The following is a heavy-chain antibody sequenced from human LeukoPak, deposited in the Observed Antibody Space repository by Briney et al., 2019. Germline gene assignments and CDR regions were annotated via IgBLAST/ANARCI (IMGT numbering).Heavy chain of an antibody. CDR3: AKWGRTTGTTGPYYYYMDV. CDR1: GFTFSSYS. J-gene: IGHJ6*03. D-gene: IGHD1-1*01. V-gene: IGHV3-21*01. Sequence: GGSLRLSCAASGFTFSSYSMNWVRQAPGKGLEWVSSISSSSSYIYYADSVKGRFTISRDNAKNSLYLQMNSLRAEDTAVYYCAKWGRTTGTTGPYYYYMDVWGKGTTVTISS. CDR2: ISSSSSYI.